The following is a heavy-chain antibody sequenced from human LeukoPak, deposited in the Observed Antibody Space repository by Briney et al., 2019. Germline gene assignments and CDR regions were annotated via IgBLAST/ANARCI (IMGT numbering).Heavy chain of an antibody. CDR1: GFTFSSCA. CDR3: ARGGAAAGELDY. CDR2: ISGSGGGT. J-gene: IGHJ4*02. Sequence: GGSLRLSCAASGFTFSSCAMSWVRQAPGKGLEWVSVISGSGGGTYYADSVKGRFTISRDNSKNTLYLQMNSLRAEDTAVYYCARGGAAAGELDYWGQGTLVTVSS. V-gene: IGHV3-23*01. D-gene: IGHD6-13*01.